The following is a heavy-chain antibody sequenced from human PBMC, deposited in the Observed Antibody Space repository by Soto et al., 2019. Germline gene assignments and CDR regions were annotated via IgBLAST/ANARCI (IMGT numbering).Heavy chain of an antibody. Sequence: ASVKVSCKASGYTFTSYDINWVRQAPGQGLEWMGIINPSGGSTSYAQKFQGRVTMTRDTSTSTVYMELSSLRSEDTAVYYCARETLRASRNYSTDWFDPWGQGTLVTVPQ. D-gene: IGHD1-7*01. CDR2: INPSGGST. CDR3: ARETLRASRNYSTDWFDP. V-gene: IGHV1-46*01. CDR1: GYTFTSYD. J-gene: IGHJ5*02.